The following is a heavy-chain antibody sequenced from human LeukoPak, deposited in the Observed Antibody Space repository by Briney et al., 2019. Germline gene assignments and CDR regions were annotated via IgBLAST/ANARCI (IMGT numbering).Heavy chain of an antibody. CDR1: GGSINSGSHY. D-gene: IGHD3-22*01. CDR3: ARHVWNYYIFDY. V-gene: IGHV4-39*01. CDR2: IYYTGKT. Sequence: PSETLSLTCTVSGGSINSGSHYWGWLRQPPGKGLEWIGSIYYTGKTYYNPSLKSRATMSVDTSKNHFSLTLSSVTAADTAVYYCARHVWNYYIFDYWGQGTLVTVSS. J-gene: IGHJ4*02.